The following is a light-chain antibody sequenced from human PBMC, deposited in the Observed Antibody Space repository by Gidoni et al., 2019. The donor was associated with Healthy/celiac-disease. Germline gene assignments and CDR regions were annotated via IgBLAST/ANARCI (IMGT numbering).Light chain of an antibody. CDR2: DAS. CDR3: QHYQIFPLT. J-gene: IGKJ4*01. V-gene: IGKV1-13*02. CDR1: QDIRSA. Sequence: AIQMTQSPSSLSASVGDRVTITCRASQDIRSALAWYQQKPGKAPKVLIYDASTLESGVPSRFSGSGSGTEFSLTVTSLQPEDSATYYCQHYQIFPLTFGGGTTVEIK.